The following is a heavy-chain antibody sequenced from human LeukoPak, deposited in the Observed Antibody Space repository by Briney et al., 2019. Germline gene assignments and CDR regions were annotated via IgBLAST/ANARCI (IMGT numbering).Heavy chain of an antibody. D-gene: IGHD6-19*01. V-gene: IGHV3-7*01. J-gene: IGHJ4*02. CDR3: ATTVAGYPNDYLDF. Sequence: GGSLRLSCAVSGFTFSSNWMSWVRQAPGKGLERVAHMNQDGSANYYVDSVRGRFTISRDNAKTSLFLQMNSLRAEDSAVYYCATTVAGYPNDYLDFWGRGTLVTVSS. CDR1: GFTFSSNW. CDR2: MNQDGSAN.